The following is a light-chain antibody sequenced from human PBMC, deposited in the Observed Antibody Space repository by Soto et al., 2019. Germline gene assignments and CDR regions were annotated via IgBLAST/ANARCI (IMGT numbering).Light chain of an antibody. V-gene: IGKV3-20*01. Sequence: EIVLTQSPGTLSLSPGERATLSCRASQSVSNNYLAWYQQKPGQAPRLLIYGASNRATGITDRVSGSGSGTDFTLTISRMAPEDFAVYYCQQYGSSGTFGQGNKTEIK. J-gene: IGKJ1*01. CDR2: GAS. CDR3: QQYGSSGT. CDR1: QSVSNNY.